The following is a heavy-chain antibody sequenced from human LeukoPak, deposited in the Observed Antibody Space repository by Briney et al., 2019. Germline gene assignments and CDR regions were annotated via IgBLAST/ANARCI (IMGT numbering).Heavy chain of an antibody. D-gene: IGHD4-17*01. CDR2: IKQDGSEK. V-gene: IGHV3-7*01. CDR1: GFSLSSYA. CDR3: ARVLDYGDFSPYYFDY. Sequence: GGSLRLSCAASGFSLSSYAMSWVRQAPGKGLEWVANIKQDGSEKYYVDSVKGRFTISRDNAKNSLYLQMNSLRAEDTAVYYCARVLDYGDFSPYYFDYWGQGTLVTVSS. J-gene: IGHJ4*02.